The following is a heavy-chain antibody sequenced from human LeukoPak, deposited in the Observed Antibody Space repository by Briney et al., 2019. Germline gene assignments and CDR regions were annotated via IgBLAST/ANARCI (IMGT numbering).Heavy chain of an antibody. CDR2: IYYSGHT. Sequence: KASETLSLTCTVSGGSISSSSYYWGWIRQPPGNGLEWIGTIYYSGHTYYNPSLKSRVTISVDTSKNQCSLKLSSVTAADTAVYYCARHRRDHDFWSGSNPPHYYYYMDVWGKGTTVTVSS. D-gene: IGHD3-3*01. CDR3: ARHRRDHDFWSGSNPPHYYYYMDV. V-gene: IGHV4-39*01. CDR1: GGSISSSSYY. J-gene: IGHJ6*03.